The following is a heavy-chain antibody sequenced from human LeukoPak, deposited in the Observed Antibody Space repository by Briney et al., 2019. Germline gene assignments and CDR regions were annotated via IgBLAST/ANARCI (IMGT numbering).Heavy chain of an antibody. V-gene: IGHV4-39*01. CDR1: GGSISSSSYY. CDR3: ARLRMATNKNFDY. D-gene: IGHD5-12*01. J-gene: IGHJ4*02. Sequence: SETLSLTCTVSGGSISSSSYYWGWIRQPPGKGLEWIGSIYYSGSTYYNPSLKSRVTISVDTSKNQFSLKLSSGTAADTAVYYCARLRMATNKNFDYWGQGTLATVSS. CDR2: IYYSGST.